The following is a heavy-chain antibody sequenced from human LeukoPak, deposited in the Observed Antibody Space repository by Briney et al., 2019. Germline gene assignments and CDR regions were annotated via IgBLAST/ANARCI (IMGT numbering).Heavy chain of an antibody. CDR3: AGDDKDAFDI. CDR2: VFYTGST. D-gene: IGHD3-22*01. V-gene: IGHV4-59*01. CDR1: GASMSSYY. J-gene: IGHJ3*02. Sequence: SETLSLTCTVSGASMSSYYWNWLRQPPGKGLEWIGYVFYTGSTNYNPSLKGRVTISIDMSKNQFSLNLSSVTAADTAVYYCAGDDKDAFDIWGQGTMVTVSS.